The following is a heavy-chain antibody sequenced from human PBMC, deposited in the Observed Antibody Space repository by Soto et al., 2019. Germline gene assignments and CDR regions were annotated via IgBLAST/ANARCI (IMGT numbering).Heavy chain of an antibody. CDR3: ARVIITIFGVVITPGY. CDR1: GYTFTSYG. V-gene: IGHV1-18*04. Sequence: GASVKVSCKASGYTFTSYGISWVRQAPGQGLERMGWISAYNGNTNYAQKLQGRVTMTTDTSTSTAYMELRSLRSDDTAVYYCARVIITIFGVVITPGYWGQGTLVTVYS. CDR2: ISAYNGNT. D-gene: IGHD3-3*01. J-gene: IGHJ4*02.